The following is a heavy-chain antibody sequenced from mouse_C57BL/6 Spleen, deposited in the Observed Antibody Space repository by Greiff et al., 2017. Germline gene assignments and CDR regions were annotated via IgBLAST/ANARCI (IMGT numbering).Heavy chain of an antibody. CDR2: IYPGDGDT. CDR1: GYAFSSYW. V-gene: IGHV1-80*01. D-gene: IGHD1-1*01. J-gene: IGHJ2*01. Sequence: VQLQESGAELVKPGASVKISCKASGYAFSSYWMNWVKQRPGQGLEWIGQIYPGDGDTYYNGKFKGKATLTADKSYRTSYMQLSILTSEASAVSFCARTVLPYYFDYWGQGTTLTVSS. CDR3: ARTVLPYYFDY.